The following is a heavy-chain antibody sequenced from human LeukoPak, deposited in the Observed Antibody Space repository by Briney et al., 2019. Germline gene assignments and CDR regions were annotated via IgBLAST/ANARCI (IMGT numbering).Heavy chain of an antibody. CDR1: GGSISSYS. CDR2: IYHSGST. D-gene: IGHD3-10*01. V-gene: IGHV4-30-2*01. J-gene: IGHJ6*02. Sequence: SETLSFTCTVSGGSISSYSWSWIRQPPGKGLEWIGYIYHSGSTYYNPSLKSRVTISVDRSKNQFSLKLSSVTAADTAVYYCARVRDYGSEYGMDVWGQGTTVTVSS. CDR3: ARVRDYGSEYGMDV.